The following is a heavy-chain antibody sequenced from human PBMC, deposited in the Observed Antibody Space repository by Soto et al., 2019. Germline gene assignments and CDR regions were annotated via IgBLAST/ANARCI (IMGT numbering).Heavy chain of an antibody. D-gene: IGHD2-8*02. CDR2: INHSGST. CDR3: ARDKITGHFDY. Sequence: QVQLQQWGAGLLKPSETLSLTCAVYGGSFSGYYWTWIRQPPGTGLEWIGEINHSGSTNYNPSLKRRVTISVDTSKNQFSLKLTSVTAADPAVYYCARDKITGHFDYWGQGTLVTVSS. J-gene: IGHJ4*02. CDR1: GGSFSGYY. V-gene: IGHV4-34*01.